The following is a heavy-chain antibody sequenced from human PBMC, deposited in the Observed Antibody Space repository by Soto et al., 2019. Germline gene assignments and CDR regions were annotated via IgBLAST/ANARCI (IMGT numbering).Heavy chain of an antibody. CDR3: ARDHIVGATNFDF. Sequence: GGSLRLSCAASGFTFSSYWMSWVRQAPGKGLEWVANIKQDGSEKYYVDSVKGRFSISRDNAKNSLYLQMNSLRAEDTAVYFCARDHIVGATNFDFWGQGTLVTVSS. D-gene: IGHD1-26*01. CDR1: GFTFSSYW. V-gene: IGHV3-7*01. CDR2: IKQDGSEK. J-gene: IGHJ4*02.